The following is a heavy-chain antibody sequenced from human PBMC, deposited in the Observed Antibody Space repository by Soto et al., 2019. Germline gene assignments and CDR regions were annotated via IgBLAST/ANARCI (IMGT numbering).Heavy chain of an antibody. CDR3: ARDRIAVAGSNWFEP. Sequence: ASVKVSCKASGYTFTSYGISWVRQAPGQVLEWMGWISAHNGNTNYAQKLQGTVTMTTDTSTSTAYMELRSLRSDDTAVYYCARDRIAVAGSNWFEPWGQGTMVTVSS. J-gene: IGHJ5*02. V-gene: IGHV1-18*04. D-gene: IGHD6-19*01. CDR1: GYTFTSYG. CDR2: ISAHNGNT.